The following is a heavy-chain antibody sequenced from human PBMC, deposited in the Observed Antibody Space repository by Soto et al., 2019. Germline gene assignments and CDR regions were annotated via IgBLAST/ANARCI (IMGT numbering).Heavy chain of an antibody. V-gene: IGHV3-11*01. D-gene: IGHD6-19*01. Sequence: QVQVVESGGGLVKPGGSLRLSCAASGFTFRDYYMSWIRQAPGKGLEWVSHISESGDTIYLADAVKGRFTVSRDNTKNSLYLQMNSLTGEDTAMYYCVREGSGWSRGYWGQGNQVTVSS. J-gene: IGHJ4*02. CDR2: ISESGDTI. CDR3: VREGSGWSRGY. CDR1: GFTFRDYY.